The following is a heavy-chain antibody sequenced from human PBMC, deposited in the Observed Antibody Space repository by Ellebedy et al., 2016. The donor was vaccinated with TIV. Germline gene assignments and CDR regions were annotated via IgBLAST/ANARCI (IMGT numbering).Heavy chain of an antibody. CDR2: IYWNDAK. CDR3: AHRGGYCSSTSCLPAGWFDP. CDR1: GXXXXXSGVG. Sequence: SGPTLVKPTQTLXLTCTFSGXXXXXSGVGVGWIRQPPGKALEWLSLIYWNDAKRYSPSLKSRLTITKDTSKNQVVLTMTNMDPVDTATYYCAHRGGYCSSTSCLPAGWFDPWGQGTLVTVSS. J-gene: IGHJ5*02. D-gene: IGHD2-2*01. V-gene: IGHV2-5*01.